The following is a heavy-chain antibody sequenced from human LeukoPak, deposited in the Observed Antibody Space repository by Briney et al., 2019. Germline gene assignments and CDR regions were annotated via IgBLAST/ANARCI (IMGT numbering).Heavy chain of an antibody. CDR1: GGSISSSSYY. J-gene: IGHJ6*02. CDR3: ARGSRYYDSSGYSHYGMDV. V-gene: IGHV4-39*07. CDR2: IYYSGST. Sequence: PSETLSLTCTASGGSISSSSYYWGWIRQPPGKGLEWIGSIYYSGSTYYNPSLKSRVTISVDRSKNQFSLKLSSVTAADTAVYYCARGSRYYDSSGYSHYGMDVWGQGTTVTVSS. D-gene: IGHD3-22*01.